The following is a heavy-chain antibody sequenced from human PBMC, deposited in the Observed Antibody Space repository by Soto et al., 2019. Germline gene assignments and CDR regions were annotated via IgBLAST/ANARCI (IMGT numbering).Heavy chain of an antibody. V-gene: IGHV1-3*01. D-gene: IGHD3-9*01. CDR1: GYTFTSYA. CDR2: INAGNGNT. CDR3: ARNGQPYYDILTGAGMDV. Sequence: ASVKVSCKASGYTFTSYAMHWVRQAPGQRREWMGWINAGNGNTKYSQKFQGRVTITRDTSASTAYMELSSLRSEDTAVYYCARNGQPYYDILTGAGMDVWGQGTTVTVSS. J-gene: IGHJ6*02.